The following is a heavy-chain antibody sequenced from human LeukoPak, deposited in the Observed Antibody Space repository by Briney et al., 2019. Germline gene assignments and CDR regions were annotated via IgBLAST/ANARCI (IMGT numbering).Heavy chain of an antibody. D-gene: IGHD3-22*01. Sequence: PGGSLRLSCAASGFTFSSYGVHWVRQAPGKGLEWVAFIRYDGSNKYYADSVKGRFTISRDNSKNTLYLQMNSLRAEDTAVYYCANGYYYDSSGYYATGPFDYWGQGTLVTVSS. CDR1: GFTFSSYG. J-gene: IGHJ4*02. CDR3: ANGYYYDSSGYYATGPFDY. V-gene: IGHV3-30*02. CDR2: IRYDGSNK.